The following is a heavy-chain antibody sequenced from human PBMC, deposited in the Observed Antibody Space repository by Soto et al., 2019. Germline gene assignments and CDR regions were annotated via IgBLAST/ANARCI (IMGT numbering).Heavy chain of an antibody. CDR2: IKQDGSEK. CDR3: AREGCSSTSCYPNYGMDV. V-gene: IGHV3-7*01. D-gene: IGHD2-2*01. CDR1: GFTFSSYW. J-gene: IGHJ6*02. Sequence: LRLSCAASGFTFSSYWMSWVRQAPGKGLEWVANIKQDGSEKYYVDSVKGRFTISRDNAKNSLYLQMNSLRAEDTAVYYCAREGCSSTSCYPNYGMDVWGQGTTVTVSS.